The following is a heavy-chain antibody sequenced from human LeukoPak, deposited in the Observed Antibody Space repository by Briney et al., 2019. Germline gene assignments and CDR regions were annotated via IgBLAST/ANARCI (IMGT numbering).Heavy chain of an antibody. J-gene: IGHJ6*03. D-gene: IGHD2-2*02. CDR2: IYYSGST. Sequence: NSSETLSLTCTVSGGSTSSYYWSWIRQPPGKGLEWIGYIYYSGSTNYNPSLKSRVTISVDTSKNQFSLKLSSVTAADTAVYYCARVGYCSSTSCYTPYYYYYYMDVWGKGTTVTVSS. CDR3: ARVGYCSSTSCYTPYYYYYYMDV. CDR1: GGSTSSYY. V-gene: IGHV4-59*01.